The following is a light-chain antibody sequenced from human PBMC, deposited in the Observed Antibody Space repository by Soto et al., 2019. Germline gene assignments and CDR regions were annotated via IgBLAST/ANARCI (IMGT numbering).Light chain of an antibody. CDR3: LQHNSYPLT. J-gene: IGKJ4*01. V-gene: IGKV1-17*01. CDR2: VVS. CDR1: QGIRND. Sequence: DIQMTQSPSSLSASVGDRVTITCRASQGIRNDLDWYQQKPGKAPKRLIYVVSSLQSGVPSRFSGSGSGTEFTLTISSLQPEDFATYYCLQHNSYPLTFGGGTKVEIK.